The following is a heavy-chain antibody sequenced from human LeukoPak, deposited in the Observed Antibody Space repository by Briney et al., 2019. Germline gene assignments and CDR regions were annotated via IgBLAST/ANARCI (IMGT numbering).Heavy chain of an antibody. CDR2: IFHSGDT. D-gene: IGHD4-11*01. V-gene: IGHV4-39*01. CDR3: ARHGGTRITLVEVYYLDY. J-gene: IGHJ4*02. CDR1: GASIITSSYY. Sequence: SETLSLTCSVSGASIITSSYYWAWIRQSPEKGLEWIGRIFHSGDTHYSPSPKSRVTMSVDTSKNQFSLSLSSVTAADTAVYYCARHGGTRITLVEVYYLDYWGQGILVTVSS.